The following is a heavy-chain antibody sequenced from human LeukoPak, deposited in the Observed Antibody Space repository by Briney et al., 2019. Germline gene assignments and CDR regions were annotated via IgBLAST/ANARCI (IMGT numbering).Heavy chain of an antibody. V-gene: IGHV4-34*01. CDR3: ARGHRLGLRSSRYYYYYYMDV. Sequence: SETLSLTCAVYGGSFSGYYWSWIRQPPGKGLEWIGEINHSGSTNYNPSLKSRVTISVDTSKNQFSLKLSSVTAADTAVYYCARGHRLGLRSSRYYYYYYMDVWGKGTTVTVSS. J-gene: IGHJ6*03. D-gene: IGHD4-17*01. CDR1: GGSFSGYY. CDR2: INHSGST.